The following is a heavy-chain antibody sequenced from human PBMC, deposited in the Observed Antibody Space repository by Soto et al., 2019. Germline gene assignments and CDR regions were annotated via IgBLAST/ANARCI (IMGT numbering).Heavy chain of an antibody. V-gene: IGHV3-15*01. CDR1: GITFNKAW. CDR3: ARAGDSSSPDVSYYYGMDV. J-gene: IGHJ6*02. D-gene: IGHD6-6*01. Sequence: LRLSCVASGITFNKAWMSWVRQGTGKGLEWVGRIKSKTDGETADYAAPVKGRFTISRDDSTNTLYLQMSSLKIEDTAVYYCARAGDSSSPDVSYYYGMDVWGQGTTVTVSS. CDR2: IKSKTDGETA.